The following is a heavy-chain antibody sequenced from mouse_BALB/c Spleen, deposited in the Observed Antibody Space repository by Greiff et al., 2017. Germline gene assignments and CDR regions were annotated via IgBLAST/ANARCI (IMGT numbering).Heavy chain of an antibody. CDR1: GFTFSSYG. Sequence: EVQVVESGGDLVKPGGSLKLSCAASGFTFSSYGMSWVRQTPDKRLEWVATISSGGSYTYYPDSVKGRFTISRDNAKNTLYLQMSSLKSEDTAMYYCARLKDIYAMDYWGQGTSVTVSS. J-gene: IGHJ4*01. V-gene: IGHV5-6*01. CDR2: ISSGGSYT. CDR3: ARLKDIYAMDY.